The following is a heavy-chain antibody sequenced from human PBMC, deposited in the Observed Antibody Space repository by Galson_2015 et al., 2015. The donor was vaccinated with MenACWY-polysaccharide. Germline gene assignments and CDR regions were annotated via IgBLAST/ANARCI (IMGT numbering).Heavy chain of an antibody. Sequence: SLRLSCAASGFSFRSHWMHWVRQAPGKGLEWVSVISGSGGSTFYADSVKGRFTISRDNSKNTLYLQMNSLRAEDTALYYCAKGYYCSSTSCYSLWFHAFDMWGQGTMVTVSS. J-gene: IGHJ3*02. CDR1: GFSFRSHW. D-gene: IGHD2-2*02. CDR3: AKGYYCSSTSCYSLWFHAFDM. CDR2: ISGSGGST. V-gene: IGHV3-23*01.